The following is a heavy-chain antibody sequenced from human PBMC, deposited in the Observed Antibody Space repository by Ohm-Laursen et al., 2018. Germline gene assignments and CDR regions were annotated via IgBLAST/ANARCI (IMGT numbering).Heavy chain of an antibody. CDR1: GFTFSSYG. CDR3: ARWEDYDFWSGNDPLHDIYGFY. D-gene: IGHD3-3*01. CDR2: ISYDGSNK. V-gene: IGHV3-30*03. J-gene: IGHJ4*02. Sequence: SLRLSCAASGFTFSSYGMHWVRQAPGKGLEWVAVISYDGSNKYYADSVKGRFTISRDNSKNTLYLQMNSLGAEDTAVYYCARWEDYDFWSGNDPLHDIYGFYWGQGTLVTVSS.